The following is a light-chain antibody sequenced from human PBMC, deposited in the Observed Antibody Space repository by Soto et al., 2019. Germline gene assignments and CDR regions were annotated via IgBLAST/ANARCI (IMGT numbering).Light chain of an antibody. CDR1: GSNIGAGYN. CDR2: GNS. CDR3: QSYDNRLRAV. Sequence: VLTQPSSVSGDPGQTVTISCTGSGSNIGAGYNVHWYQQLPGTAPKLLIHGNSNRPSGVPDRFSASKSGTSASLAITGLQVEDEGNYYCQSYDNRLRAVFGSGTKVTVL. J-gene: IGLJ1*01. V-gene: IGLV1-40*01.